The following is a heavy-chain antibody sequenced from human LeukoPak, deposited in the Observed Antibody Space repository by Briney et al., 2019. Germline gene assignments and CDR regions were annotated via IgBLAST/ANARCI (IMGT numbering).Heavy chain of an antibody. CDR2: ISYDGSNK. J-gene: IGHJ4*02. CDR1: GFTFSSYA. CDR3: ARDSYVITFGGVIATAFDY. Sequence: GGSLRLSCAASGFTFSSYAMHWVRQAPGKGLEWVAVISYDGSNKYYADSVKGRFTISRDNSKNTLYLQMNSLRAEDTAVYYCARDSYVITFGGVIATAFDYWGQGTLVTVSS. V-gene: IGHV3-30*04. D-gene: IGHD3-16*02.